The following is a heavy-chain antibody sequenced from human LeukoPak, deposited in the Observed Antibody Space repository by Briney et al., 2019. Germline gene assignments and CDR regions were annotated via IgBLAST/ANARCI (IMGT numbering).Heavy chain of an antibody. J-gene: IGHJ4*02. Sequence: SVKVSCKASGYTFTGYYMHWVRQAPGQGLEWMGRINPNSGGTNYAQKFQGRVTMTRDTSISTAYMELSRLRSDDTAVYYCARGDFWSGLNDYWGQGTLVTVSS. CDR2: INPNSGGT. CDR3: ARGDFWSGLNDY. D-gene: IGHD3-3*01. CDR1: GYTFTGYY. V-gene: IGHV1-2*06.